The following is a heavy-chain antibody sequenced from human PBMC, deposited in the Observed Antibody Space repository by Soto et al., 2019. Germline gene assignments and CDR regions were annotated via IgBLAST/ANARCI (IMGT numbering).Heavy chain of an antibody. CDR1: GYTFTRYY. CDR3: ARVGDHLQVYFYYGMDV. J-gene: IGHJ6*02. Sequence: ASVKVSCKASGYTFTRYYMHWVRQAPGQGLEWMGIIHPSGDGTTYAQKFQGRLTMTRDTSTSTLYMELSGLRSEDTAVYYCARVGDHLQVYFYYGMDVWGQGTTVSVSS. V-gene: IGHV1-46*01. CDR2: IHPSGDGT.